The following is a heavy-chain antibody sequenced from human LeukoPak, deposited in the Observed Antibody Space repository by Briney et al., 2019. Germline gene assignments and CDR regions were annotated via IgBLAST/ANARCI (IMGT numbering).Heavy chain of an antibody. CDR1: GYTFTGYY. CDR2: INPNSGDT. Sequence: ASVKVSCKASGYTFTGYYMHWVRQAPGQGLEWMGWINPNSGDTNYAQKFQGRVTVTRDTSISTAYMELSRLRSDDTAVYYCAREGYCTDGVCYPFGYWGQGTLVTVSS. D-gene: IGHD2-8*01. CDR3: AREGYCTDGVCYPFGY. V-gene: IGHV1-2*02. J-gene: IGHJ4*02.